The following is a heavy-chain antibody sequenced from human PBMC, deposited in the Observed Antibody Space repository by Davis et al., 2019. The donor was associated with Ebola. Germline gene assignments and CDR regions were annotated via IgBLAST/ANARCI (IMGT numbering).Heavy chain of an antibody. V-gene: IGHV1-18*01. CDR1: GYTFTSYG. J-gene: IGHJ6*02. CDR2: ISAYNGNT. CDR3: ARDKARITIFGVVQYYYYGMDV. Sequence: ASVKVSCKASGYTFTSYGISWVRQAPGQGLEWMGWISAYNGNTNYAQKLQGRVTMTTDTSTSTAYMALRSLRSDDTAVYYCARDKARITIFGVVQYYYYGMDVWGQGTTVTVSS. D-gene: IGHD3-3*01.